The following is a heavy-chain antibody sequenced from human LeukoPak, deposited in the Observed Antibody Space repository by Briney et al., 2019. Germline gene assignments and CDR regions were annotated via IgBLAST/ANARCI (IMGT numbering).Heavy chain of an antibody. J-gene: IGHJ4*02. D-gene: IGHD5-24*01. CDR2: IKKTGSET. V-gene: IGHV3-7*01. Sequence: GGSLRLSCEASKFIFSNYWMSWVRQAPGKGLEWVAYIKKTGSETYYVDSVRGRFTITRDNARNSVFLQMNSLRAEDTAVYYCARDREMAYFDYWGQGTLVTVSS. CDR3: ARDREMAYFDY. CDR1: KFIFSNYW.